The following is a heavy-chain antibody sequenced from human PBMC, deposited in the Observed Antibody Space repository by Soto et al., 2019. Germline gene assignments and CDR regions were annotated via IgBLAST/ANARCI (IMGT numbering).Heavy chain of an antibody. D-gene: IGHD3-22*01. CDR2: FDPEDGET. CDR3: ATGTHYYDSSGYYSPLYYIDY. V-gene: IGHV1-24*01. Sequence: ASVKVSCKVSGYTLTELSMHWVRQAPGKGLEWMGGFDPEDGETIYAQKFQGRVTMTEDTSTDTAYMELSSLRSEDTAVYYCATGTHYYDSSGYYSPLYYIDYWGQGTLVTVSS. CDR1: GYTLTELS. J-gene: IGHJ4*02.